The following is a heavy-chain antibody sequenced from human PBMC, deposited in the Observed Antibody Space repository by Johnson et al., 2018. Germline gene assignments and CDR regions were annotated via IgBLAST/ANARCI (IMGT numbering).Heavy chain of an antibody. Sequence: EVQLVESGGGLVQPGGSXRLSCAASGFTFSSYSMNWVRQAPGKGLEWGSYISSSSSTIYYADSVKGRFTISRDKAKNSLYLQMNSLRAEDTAVYYCAREGLYGDYVRWGQGTLVTVSS. D-gene: IGHD4-17*01. CDR1: GFTFSSYS. CDR3: AREGLYGDYVR. V-gene: IGHV3-48*01. J-gene: IGHJ1*01. CDR2: ISSSSSTI.